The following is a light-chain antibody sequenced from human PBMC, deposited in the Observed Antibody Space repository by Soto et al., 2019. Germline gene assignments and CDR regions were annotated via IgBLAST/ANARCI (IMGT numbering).Light chain of an antibody. CDR2: EVS. J-gene: IGLJ1*01. V-gene: IGLV1-44*01. CDR3: SSSGGSPTYV. CDR1: SSNIGGRT. Sequence: QSVLTQPPSASGTPGQRVTISCSGSSSNIGGRTVNWYQQLPGTAPKLMIYEVSNRPSGVSNRFSGSKSGNTASLTISGLQAEDEADYYCSSSGGSPTYVFGTGTKVTVL.